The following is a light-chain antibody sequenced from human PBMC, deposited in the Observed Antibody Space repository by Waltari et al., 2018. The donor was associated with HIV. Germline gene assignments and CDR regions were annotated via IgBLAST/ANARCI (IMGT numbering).Light chain of an antibody. V-gene: IGKV1-39*01. CDR2: SAS. CDR3: LQSYSIFMWT. J-gene: IGKJ1*01. Sequence: DIQMTQSPSSLSASVGDRVTITCRASQSISRYLSWYQQKQGKIPELLIYSASSLQTGVPSRFSGSGSGTDFTLTISSLQPEDFATDYCLQSYSIFMWTFGQGTKVEVK. CDR1: QSISRY.